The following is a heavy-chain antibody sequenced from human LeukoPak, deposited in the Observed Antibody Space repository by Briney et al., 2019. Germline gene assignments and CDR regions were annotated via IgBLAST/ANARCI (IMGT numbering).Heavy chain of an antibody. D-gene: IGHD1/OR15-1a*01. CDR1: GFTFSNYY. V-gene: IGHV3-11*01. J-gene: IGHJ6*03. CDR3: ARVTRGFYMDV. CDR2: ISSSGSTI. Sequence: GGSLTLSCPASGFTFSNYYMSWIRQPPGRGLEGVSYISSSGSTIYYADSVKGRFTISRDNAKNSLYLQMNSLRAEDTAVYYCARVTRGFYMDVWGKGTTVTVSS.